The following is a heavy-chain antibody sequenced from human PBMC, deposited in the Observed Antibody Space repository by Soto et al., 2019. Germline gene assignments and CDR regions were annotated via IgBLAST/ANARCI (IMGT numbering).Heavy chain of an antibody. Sequence: PVGSLSLSCAASGFIVSSTFMTCVRQALGTGLEWVSSLYSAGNTFYGDSVKGRFTVSRDDSKNTVYLQMDSLGAEDTAMYFCARGHAYSYGYSYYFDYWGQGALVTVSS. J-gene: IGHJ4*02. CDR1: GFIVSSTF. V-gene: IGHV3-53*01. D-gene: IGHD5-18*01. CDR2: LYSAGNT. CDR3: ARGHAYSYGYSYYFDY.